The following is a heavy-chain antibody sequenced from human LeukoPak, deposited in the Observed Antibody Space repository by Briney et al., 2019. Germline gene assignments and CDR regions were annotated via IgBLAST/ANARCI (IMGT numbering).Heavy chain of an antibody. J-gene: IGHJ4*02. Sequence: PGGSLRLSCAASGFIFSGYAMSWVRQAPGMGLEWLSAISGTGSTYYADSVKGRFSISRDNSKNTLYLQMNSLRAEDTAVYYCAKDKATVTWFDYWGQGTLVTVSS. CDR2: ISGTGST. V-gene: IGHV3-23*01. CDR3: AKDKATVTWFDY. CDR1: GFIFSGYA. D-gene: IGHD4-17*01.